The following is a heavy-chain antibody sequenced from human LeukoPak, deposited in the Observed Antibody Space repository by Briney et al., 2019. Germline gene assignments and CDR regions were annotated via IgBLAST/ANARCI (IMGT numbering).Heavy chain of an antibody. V-gene: IGHV3-33*01. Sequence: GRSLRLSCAASGFTFSSYGMHWVRQAPGKGLEWVAVIWYDGSNKYYADSVKGRFTISRDNSKNTLYLQMNSLRAEDTAVYYCARAVTPPSYYYYGMDVWGQGTTVTVSS. D-gene: IGHD2-21*02. J-gene: IGHJ6*02. CDR2: IWYDGSNK. CDR3: ARAVTPPSYYYYGMDV. CDR1: GFTFSSYG.